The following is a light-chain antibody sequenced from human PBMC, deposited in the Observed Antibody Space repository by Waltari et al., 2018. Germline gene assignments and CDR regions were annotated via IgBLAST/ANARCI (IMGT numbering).Light chain of an antibody. V-gene: IGKV1-39*01. Sequence: DIQMTQSPSSLSASVGDRVTITCRASQKINGYLNWYQHKPGKAPKLLIYGASNLQTGVPSRFSGSESRTDVTLTINSLQPEDIATYFCQQTYSTPGITFGQGTRREI. CDR2: GAS. CDR3: QQTYSTPGIT. CDR1: QKINGY. J-gene: IGKJ5*01.